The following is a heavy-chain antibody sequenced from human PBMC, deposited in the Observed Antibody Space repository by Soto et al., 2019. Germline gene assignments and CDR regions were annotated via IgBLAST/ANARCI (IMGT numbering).Heavy chain of an antibody. CDR3: ARGGITGTLYGMDV. Sequence: QVQLVQSGAEVRKPGSSVKVSCKASGGTFSRHAISWVRQAPGQGLEWMGGIIPIFGTANHAQKFQGRVTIIADESTSTVYMELSSLRSEDTAMYYCARGGITGTLYGMDVWGQGTTVTVSS. J-gene: IGHJ6*02. D-gene: IGHD1-20*01. V-gene: IGHV1-69*01. CDR2: IIPIFGTA. CDR1: GGTFSRHA.